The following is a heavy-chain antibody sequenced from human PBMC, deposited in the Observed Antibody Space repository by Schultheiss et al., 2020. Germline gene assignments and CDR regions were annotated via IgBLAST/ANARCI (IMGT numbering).Heavy chain of an antibody. CDR3: ARDALPYDFWSGYQRGYYYYYYMDV. CDR1: GYTFTGYY. D-gene: IGHD3-3*01. J-gene: IGHJ6*03. V-gene: IGHV1-69*13. Sequence: SVKVSCKASGYTFTGYYMHWVRQAPGQGLEWMGGIIPIFGTANYAQKFQGRVTITADESTSTAYMELSSLRSEDTAVYYCARDALPYDFWSGYQRGYYYYYYMDVWGKGTTVTVSS. CDR2: IIPIFGTA.